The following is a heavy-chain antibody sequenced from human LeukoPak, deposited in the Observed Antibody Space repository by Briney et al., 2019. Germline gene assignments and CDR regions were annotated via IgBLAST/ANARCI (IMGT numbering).Heavy chain of an antibody. J-gene: IGHJ4*02. Sequence: SETLSLTCTVSGGSISSSSYYWGWIRQPPGKGLEWIASIYYSEGTYYNPSLKSRVTISVDTSKNQFSLKLTSVTAADTAVYYCARFDRGGDYFDYWGQGTLVTVSS. D-gene: IGHD3-16*02. V-gene: IGHV4-39*01. CDR1: GGSISSSSYY. CDR2: IYYSEGT. CDR3: ARFDRGGDYFDY.